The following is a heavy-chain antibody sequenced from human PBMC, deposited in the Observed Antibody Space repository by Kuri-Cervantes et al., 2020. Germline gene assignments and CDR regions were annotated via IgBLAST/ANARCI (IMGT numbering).Heavy chain of an antibody. V-gene: IGHV3-13*01. CDR1: GFTFRDYE. CDR2: IRYTGDT. Sequence: GGSLRLSCVASGFTFRDYEMHWVRQAPGKGLEWISAIRYTGDTDYAGSVRGRFTISREDVKNSLHLQMNGLTAGDTAVYFRARAHDGEAFDTWGHGTLVTVSS. CDR3: ARAHDGEAFDT. D-gene: IGHD5-24*01. J-gene: IGHJ3*02.